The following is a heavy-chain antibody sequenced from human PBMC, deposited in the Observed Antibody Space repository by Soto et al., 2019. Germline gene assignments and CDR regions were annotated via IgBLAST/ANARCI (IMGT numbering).Heavy chain of an antibody. V-gene: IGHV4-59*07. J-gene: IGHJ6*02. CDR2: MYYSVST. Sequence: PSDPLSLTGILYCCPMRSSYWSWIRQPPGNGLYCIGFMYYSVSTNXXPSLKSRXXISVDTSKNHXCLKVXSLTSAYTAVYYCARYSYGMEVWVQGTTVTVSS. CDR1: CCPMRSSY. D-gene: IGHD1-1*01. CDR3: ARYSYGMEV.